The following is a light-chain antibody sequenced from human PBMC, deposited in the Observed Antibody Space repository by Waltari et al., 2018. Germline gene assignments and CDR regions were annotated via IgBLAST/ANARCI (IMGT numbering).Light chain of an antibody. J-gene: IGKJ2*03. CDR3: QQSYSSPRS. Sequence: DILVTQSPSSLSASVGDRVTITCRASQTINTYINWFQQKPGKAPKLLIYGASTLQSGVPSRFSGSGLGTVFTLTINNLQPEDVATYHCQQSYSSPRSFGQGTKLEF. CDR2: GAS. CDR1: QTINTY. V-gene: IGKV1-39*01.